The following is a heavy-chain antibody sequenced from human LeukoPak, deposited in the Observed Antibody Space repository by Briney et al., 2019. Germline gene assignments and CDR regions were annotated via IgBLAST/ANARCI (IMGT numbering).Heavy chain of an antibody. J-gene: IGHJ3*02. CDR2: ISGSGYST. V-gene: IGHV3-23*01. CDR3: AKELISGSYSRVDAFDM. Sequence: GGSLRLSCAASGFSFNIYAMSWARQAPGKGPEWVSGISGSGYSTHYADSAKGRFTISRDNSKNTLYLQMNSLRAEDTAMYYCAKELISGSYSRVDAFDMWGQGTMVTASS. D-gene: IGHD1-26*01. CDR1: GFSFNIYA.